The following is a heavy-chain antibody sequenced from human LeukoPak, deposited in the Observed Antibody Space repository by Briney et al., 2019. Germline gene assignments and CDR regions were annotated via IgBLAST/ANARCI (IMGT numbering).Heavy chain of an antibody. CDR2: IFHSGST. CDR1: GYSISSGHY. CDR3: ARAPFIQSDYGGSFDY. D-gene: IGHD4-23*01. Sequence: SETLSLTCTVSGYSISSGHYWGWIRQPPGKGLERIGTIFHSGSTYYNPSLKSRVTISVDTSKNQFSLKLTSVTAADTAAYYCARAPFIQSDYGGSFDYWGQGTLVTVSS. J-gene: IGHJ4*02. V-gene: IGHV4-38-2*02.